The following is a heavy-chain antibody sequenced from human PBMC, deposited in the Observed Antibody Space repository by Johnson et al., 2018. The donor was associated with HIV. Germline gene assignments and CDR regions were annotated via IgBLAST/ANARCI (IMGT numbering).Heavy chain of an antibody. CDR1: GLLVSSYY. CDR2: LFSGGTT. V-gene: IGHV3-66*01. CDR3: ARACRDGYTCDAFDI. J-gene: IGHJ3*02. D-gene: IGHD5-24*01. Sequence: EQLVESGGGLVQPGGSLRLSCAASGLLVSSYYMSWVRQAPGKGLEWVSVLFSGGTTYYADSVNGRFTISRDNSKNTLYLQMNSLRVEDTAVYYCARACRDGYTCDAFDIWGQGTMVTVSS.